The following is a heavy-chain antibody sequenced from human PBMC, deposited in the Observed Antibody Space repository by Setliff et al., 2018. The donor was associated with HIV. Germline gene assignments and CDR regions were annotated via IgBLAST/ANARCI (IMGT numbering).Heavy chain of an antibody. CDR3: AKEDQRVTSVDY. J-gene: IGHJ4*02. V-gene: IGHV3-23*01. Sequence: GGSLRLSCAASGFTFSSYAMTWVRQAPGKGLEWVASITGSGISTYHADSVKGRFTISRDNSKNTLFLQMNSLRSEDTAVYYCAKEDQRVTSVDYWGQGTPVTVSS. CDR1: GFTFSSYA. CDR2: ITGSGIST. D-gene: IGHD2-2*01.